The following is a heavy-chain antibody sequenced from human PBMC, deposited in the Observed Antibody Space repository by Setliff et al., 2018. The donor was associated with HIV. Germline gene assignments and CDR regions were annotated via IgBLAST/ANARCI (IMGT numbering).Heavy chain of an antibody. CDR2: IHYSGST. V-gene: IGHV4-39*01. CDR3: ASTDNTGYKIDC. D-gene: IGHD3-10*01. Sequence: SETLSLTCAVSNGSISRSSYYWGWIRQPPGKGPEWVGSIHYSGSTYYSPSLKSRVTISVDTSKRQFFLHLTSVTAADTAVYFCASTDNTGYKIDCWGQGALVTVSS. J-gene: IGHJ4*01. CDR1: NGSISRSSYY.